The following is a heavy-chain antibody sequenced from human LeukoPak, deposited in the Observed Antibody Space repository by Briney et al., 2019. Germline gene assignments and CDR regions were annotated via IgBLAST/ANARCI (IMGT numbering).Heavy chain of an antibody. J-gene: IGHJ4*02. CDR3: ARNYGSGDFDS. CDR2: INPHSGGT. D-gene: IGHD3-10*01. CDR1: GYTFTGYY. V-gene: IGHV1-2*02. Sequence: GASVTVSCKASGYTFTGYYILWVRQAPGQGLESVGWINPHSGGTYYTQNFQGRVTMTRDTSISTAYMELSGLKSDDTAVYYCARNYGSGDFDSWGQGTLVTVSS.